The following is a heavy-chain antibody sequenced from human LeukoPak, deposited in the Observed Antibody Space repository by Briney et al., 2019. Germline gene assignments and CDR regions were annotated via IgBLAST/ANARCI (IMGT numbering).Heavy chain of an antibody. D-gene: IGHD2-2*02. V-gene: IGHV1-69*05. CDR3: ARDLLKYCSSTSCYTKAIDYYYCMDV. CDR2: IIPIFGTA. J-gene: IGHJ6*03. Sequence: SVKVSCKASGGTFSSYAISWVRQAPGQGLEWMGRIIPIFGTANYAQKFQGRVTITTDKSTSTAYMELSSLRSEDTAVYYCARDLLKYCSSTSCYTKAIDYYYCMDVWGKGTTVTVSS. CDR1: GGTFSSYA.